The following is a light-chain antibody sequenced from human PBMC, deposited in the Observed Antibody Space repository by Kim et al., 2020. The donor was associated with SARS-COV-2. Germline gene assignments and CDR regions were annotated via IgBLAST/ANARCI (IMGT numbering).Light chain of an antibody. V-gene: IGLV1-40*01. CDR1: STNSGAEYD. CDR2: GNN. Sequence: QRVTIACTGISTNSGAEYDVHWYHVLPGAAPKLLIYGNNNRPSGVPDRFSGSKSGTSASLAITGLQAEDEADYYCQSYDNSLRGYVFGTGTQWTVL. J-gene: IGLJ1*01. CDR3: QSYDNSLRGYV.